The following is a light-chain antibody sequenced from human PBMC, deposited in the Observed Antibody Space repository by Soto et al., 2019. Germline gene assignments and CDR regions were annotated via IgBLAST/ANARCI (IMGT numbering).Light chain of an antibody. J-gene: IGKJ1*01. CDR1: QSISSW. CDR2: KAS. Sequence: DIQRTQAPSTLCASVGDRVTITCRASQSISSWLAWYQQIPGKAPKLLIYKASSLQSGVPSRFSGSGSETEFTLTITGLQPDDFATYYCHQYSRFPRTFGQGTKVDIK. V-gene: IGKV1-5*03. CDR3: HQYSRFPRT.